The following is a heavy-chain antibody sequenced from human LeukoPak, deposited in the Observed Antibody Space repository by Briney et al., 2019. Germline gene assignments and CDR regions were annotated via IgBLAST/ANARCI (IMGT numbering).Heavy chain of an antibody. CDR2: INPSGGST. D-gene: IGHD6-13*01. J-gene: IGHJ4*02. CDR3: ARVHVEAAGSHYFDY. Sequence: GASVKVSCKASGYTFTGYYMHWVRQAPGQGLEWMGIINPSGGSTSYAQKFQGRVTMTRDTSTSTVYMELSSLRSEDTAVYYCARVHVEAAGSHYFDYWGQGTLVTVSS. V-gene: IGHV1-46*01. CDR1: GYTFTGYY.